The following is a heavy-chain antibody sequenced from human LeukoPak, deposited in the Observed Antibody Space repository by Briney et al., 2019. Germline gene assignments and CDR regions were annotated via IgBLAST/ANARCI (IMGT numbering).Heavy chain of an antibody. Sequence: PSQTLSLTCTVFGGSISSGDYYWRWIRRPPGKGLEWIGYIYYSGSTYYNPSLKSRVTISVDTSKNQFSLKLSSVTAADTAVYYCARVLGAGTFDYWGQGTLVTVSS. CDR1: GGSISSGDYY. CDR2: IYYSGST. D-gene: IGHD6-19*01. CDR3: ARVLGAGTFDY. V-gene: IGHV4-30-4*01. J-gene: IGHJ4*02.